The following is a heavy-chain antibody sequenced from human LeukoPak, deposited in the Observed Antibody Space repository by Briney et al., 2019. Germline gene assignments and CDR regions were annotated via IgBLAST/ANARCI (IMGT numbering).Heavy chain of an antibody. CDR2: IIPIFGRE. V-gene: IGHV1-69*05. CDR1: GGTFNSNA. Sequence: SXXXXCKASGGTFNSNAMRWVRQAPGEGLEGMGGIIPIFGRENYAQKFQGRVTITTDEYTSEAHMEMSRLRYEDTDVYYCERNYYDGSGYFGYWGQATLVTVSS. J-gene: IGHJ4*02. CDR3: ERNYYDGSGYFGY. D-gene: IGHD3-22*01.